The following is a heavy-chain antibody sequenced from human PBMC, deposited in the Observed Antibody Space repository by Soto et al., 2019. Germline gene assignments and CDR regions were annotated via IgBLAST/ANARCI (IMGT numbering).Heavy chain of an antibody. D-gene: IGHD1-26*01. CDR3: TRVISGSSGLFDY. CDR1: GGSISSGSYY. CDR2: MYHGGTT. V-gene: IGHV4-39*02. J-gene: IGHJ4*02. Sequence: PSETLSLTCSVSGGSISSGSYYWGWIRQTPGRGLEWIASMYHGGTTYSNPSLKSRVTISVDTSKNQCSLRLTSVTAEDTALYYCTRVISGSSGLFDYWGQGTLVTVSS.